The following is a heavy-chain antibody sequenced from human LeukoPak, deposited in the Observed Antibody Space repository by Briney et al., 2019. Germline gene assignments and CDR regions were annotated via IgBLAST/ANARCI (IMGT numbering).Heavy chain of an antibody. D-gene: IGHD5-18*01. CDR2: ISSSSSYI. V-gene: IGHV3-21*01. CDR3: ARTAMAYYFDY. CDR1: GFTFSSYS. Sequence: GGSLRLSCAASGFTFSSYSMNWVRQAPGKGLEWVSSISSSSSYIYYADSVKGRFTISGDNAKNSLHLQMNSLRAEDTAVYYCARTAMAYYFDYWGQGTLVTVSS. J-gene: IGHJ4*02.